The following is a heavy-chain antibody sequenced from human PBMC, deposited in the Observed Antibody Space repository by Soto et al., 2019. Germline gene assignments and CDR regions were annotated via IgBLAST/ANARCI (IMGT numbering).Heavy chain of an antibody. J-gene: IGHJ4*02. V-gene: IGHV4-31*03. Sequence: QVQLQESGPGLVKPSQTLSLTCTVSGGSISSGGYYWSWIRQHPGKGLEWIGYIYYSGSTYYNPSLMSRVTISVDTSNTQFSLKLGSVTAADTAVYYCASIVSSAHGEFGDWGQGTLVTVSS. CDR1: GGSISSGGYY. D-gene: IGHD3-10*01. CDR2: IYYSGST. CDR3: ASIVSSAHGEFGD.